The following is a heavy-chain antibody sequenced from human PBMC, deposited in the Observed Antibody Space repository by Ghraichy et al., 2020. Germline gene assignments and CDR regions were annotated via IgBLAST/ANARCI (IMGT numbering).Heavy chain of an antibody. CDR1: GFTFSGYG. CDR2: IRHDGSER. J-gene: IGHJ4*02. CDR3: AKRAYGGNVELDY. D-gene: IGHD4-23*01. Sequence: GGSLRLSCAASGFTFSGYGMHWVRQAPGKGLEWVAFIRHDGSERNYADSVKGRFTISRDNSENTLYLQMNSLRPEDTAVYFCAKRAYGGNVELDYCGQGTLVAVS. V-gene: IGHV3-30*02.